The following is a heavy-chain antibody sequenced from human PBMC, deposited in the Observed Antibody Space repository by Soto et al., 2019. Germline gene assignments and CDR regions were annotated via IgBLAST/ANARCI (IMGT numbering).Heavy chain of an antibody. CDR3: AREGIAARIPND. CDR2: INPNGGGT. D-gene: IGHD6-6*01. Sequence: QVQVVQSGAEVKKPGASVKVSCKASGYTFTGYYLHWVRQAPGQGLEWLGWINPNGGGTNYAQDFQGRITMTRDASINTAYLEVTRLRSADTAVYYCAREGIAARIPNDWGQGTLVTVSS. J-gene: IGHJ4*02. V-gene: IGHV1-2*02. CDR1: GYTFTGYY.